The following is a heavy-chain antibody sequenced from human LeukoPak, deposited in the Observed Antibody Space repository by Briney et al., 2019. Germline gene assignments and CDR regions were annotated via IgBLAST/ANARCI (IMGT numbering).Heavy chain of an antibody. Sequence: ASVKVSCKASGYTFTGYYMHWVRQAPGQGLEWMGWINPNSGGTNYAQKFQGRVTMTRDTSISTAYMELSRLRSDDTAVYYCARAATDDSYWFDPWGQGTLVTVSS. J-gene: IGHJ5*02. D-gene: IGHD3-22*01. CDR2: INPNSGGT. V-gene: IGHV1-2*02. CDR1: GYTFTGYY. CDR3: ARAATDDSYWFDP.